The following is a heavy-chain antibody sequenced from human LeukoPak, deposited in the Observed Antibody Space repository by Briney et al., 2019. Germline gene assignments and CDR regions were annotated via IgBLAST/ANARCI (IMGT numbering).Heavy chain of an antibody. CDR2: FDPEDGET. V-gene: IGHV1-24*01. CDR1: GYTLTELS. Sequence: VASVKVSCKVSGYTLTELSMHWVRQAPGKGFEWMGGFDPEDGETIYAQKFQGRVTMTEDTSTDTAYMELSSLRSEDTPVYYCATDSQQWLAGYYFDYWGQGTLVTVSS. D-gene: IGHD6-19*01. J-gene: IGHJ4*02. CDR3: ATDSQQWLAGYYFDY.